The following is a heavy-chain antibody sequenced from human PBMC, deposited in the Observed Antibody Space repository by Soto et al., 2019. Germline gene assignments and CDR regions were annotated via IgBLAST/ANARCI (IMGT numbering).Heavy chain of an antibody. CDR3: ALFAVVNRVGC. V-gene: IGHV3-74*01. CDR2: IGSDGSGI. J-gene: IGHJ4*02. CDR1: GFSISSYW. Sequence: EVQLVESGGGLVQPGGSLRLSCAASGFSISSYWMYWVRQVPGKGLVWVSRIGSDGSGITYADDVKGRFTISRDNAKNMLYLQMNSLRAEDTAVYYCALFAVVNRVGCWGQGTLVTVSS. D-gene: IGHD3-3*01.